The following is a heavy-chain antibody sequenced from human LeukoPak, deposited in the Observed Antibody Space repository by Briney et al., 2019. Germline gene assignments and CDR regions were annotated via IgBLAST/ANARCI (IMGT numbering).Heavy chain of an antibody. V-gene: IGHV4-30-4*01. D-gene: IGHD2-15*01. J-gene: IGHJ3*02. Sequence: SETLSLTCSVSGVSIGSGDYYWHWIRQPPGKGLEWIGFIYYSGSTYYNPSLKSRLTISIDTSKNQFSLKVTSVNAADTAVYYCARDCSGGTCYHDAFDIWSPGTMVTVSS. CDR1: GVSIGSGDYY. CDR2: IYYSGST. CDR3: ARDCSGGTCYHDAFDI.